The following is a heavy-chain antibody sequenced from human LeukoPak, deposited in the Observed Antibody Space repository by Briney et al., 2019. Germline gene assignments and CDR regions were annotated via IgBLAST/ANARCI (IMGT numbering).Heavy chain of an antibody. V-gene: IGHV3-7*01. CDR3: TRGLPEGGYRYGQPGQDY. CDR2: IKEDGSEK. Sequence: GGSLRLSCAASGFTFSSYSMNWVRQAPGKGLEWVANIKEDGSEKYYVDSVKGRFTISRDNAKNSLYLQMDSLRAEDTALYYCTRGLPEGGYRYGQPGQDYWGQGTLVTVSS. D-gene: IGHD5-18*01. CDR1: GFTFSSYS. J-gene: IGHJ4*02.